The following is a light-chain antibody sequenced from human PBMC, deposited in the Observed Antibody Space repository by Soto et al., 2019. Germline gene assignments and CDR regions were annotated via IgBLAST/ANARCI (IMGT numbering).Light chain of an antibody. V-gene: IGLV2-23*02. J-gene: IGLJ1*01. CDR2: EAN. Sequence: QSALTQPASVSGSPGQSITISCTGTISDVGSHNLVSWYQQHPDKAPKLIIYEANERPSGVSSRFSGSKSGNTASLTVSGLQPDDEADYHCCSFAGSNPFPYVFGTGTKVTAL. CDR3: CSFAGSNPFPYV. CDR1: ISDVGSHNL.